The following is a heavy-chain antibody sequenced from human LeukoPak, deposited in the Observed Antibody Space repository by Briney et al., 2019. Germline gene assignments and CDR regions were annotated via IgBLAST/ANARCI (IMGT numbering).Heavy chain of an antibody. CDR2: IYYSGST. V-gene: IGHV4-39*07. CDR3: ARDFYQLGWFDP. D-gene: IGHD2-2*01. CDR1: GGSISSSSYY. Sequence: PSETLSLTCTVSGGSISSSSYYWGWIRQPPGKGLEWIGSIYYSGSTYYNPSLKSRVTISVDTSKNQFSLKLSSVTAADTAVYYCARDFYQLGWFDPWGQGTLVTVSS. J-gene: IGHJ5*02.